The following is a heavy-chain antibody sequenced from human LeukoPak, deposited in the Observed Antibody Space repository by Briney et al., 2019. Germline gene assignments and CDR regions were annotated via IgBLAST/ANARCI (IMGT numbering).Heavy chain of an antibody. CDR3: ARDQWVRGSSSRAFDI. CDR2: ISSSSTFI. V-gene: IGHV3-21*01. J-gene: IGHJ3*02. D-gene: IGHD6-6*01. CDR1: GFTFSSYA. Sequence: GGSLRLSCVASGFTFSSYAMKWVRQAPGKGLEWISSISSSSTFIYYADSVKGRFTISRDNAKNSLYLQMDSLRDEDTGVYYCARDQWVRGSSSRAFDIWGQGTMVTVSS.